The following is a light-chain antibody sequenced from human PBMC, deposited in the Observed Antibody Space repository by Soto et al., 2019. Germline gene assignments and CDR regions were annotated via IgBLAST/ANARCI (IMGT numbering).Light chain of an antibody. J-gene: IGKJ1*01. V-gene: IGKV3-20*01. CDR1: QSVSSSY. Sequence: ELVFTQSPATLSLSPGERATLSCRASQSVSSSYLAWYQQTPGQAPRLLIYGASSRATGIPDRFSGSGSGTDLTLTISRLEPEDFEVYYCQQYGSSPRTFGQGTKVDIK. CDR2: GAS. CDR3: QQYGSSPRT.